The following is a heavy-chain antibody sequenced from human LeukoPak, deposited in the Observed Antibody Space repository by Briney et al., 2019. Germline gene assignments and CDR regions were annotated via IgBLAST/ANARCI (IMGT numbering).Heavy chain of an antibody. Sequence: GGSLRLSCAASGFTFSSYWMHWVSQARGKGPVWVARTNRDGSSTAYADSVKGRFTISKDNAKNTLYLLMNSLRAEDTAVYYCARDSVEWYIFDYWGQGTLVTVSS. CDR1: GFTFSSYW. D-gene: IGHD3-3*01. J-gene: IGHJ4*02. CDR2: TNRDGSST. CDR3: ARDSVEWYIFDY. V-gene: IGHV3-74*01.